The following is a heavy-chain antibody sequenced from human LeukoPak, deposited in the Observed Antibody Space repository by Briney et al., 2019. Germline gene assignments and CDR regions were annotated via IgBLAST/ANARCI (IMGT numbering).Heavy chain of an antibody. J-gene: IGHJ4*02. CDR2: ISGSGGST. D-gene: IGHD6-19*01. V-gene: IGHV3-23*01. Sequence: GGSLRLSCAASGFTFSSYAMSWVRQAPGKGLEWVSAISGSGGSTYYADSVKGRFTISRDNSKNTLYLQMNSLRAEDTAVYYCAKDWNGSSGWYGGFDYWGQGTLVTVSS. CDR1: GFTFSSYA. CDR3: AKDWNGSSGWYGGFDY.